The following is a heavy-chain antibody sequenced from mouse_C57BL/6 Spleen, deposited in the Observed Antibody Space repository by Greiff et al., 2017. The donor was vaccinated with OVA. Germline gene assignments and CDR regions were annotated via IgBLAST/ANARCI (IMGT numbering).Heavy chain of an antibody. J-gene: IGHJ2*01. CDR3: VRERRAYDYEGTFDY. CDR2: IRSKSSNYAT. Sequence: EVQLVESGGGLVQPKGSLKLSCAASGFTFNTYAMHWVRQAPGKGLEWVARIRSKSSNYATYYADSVKDRFTISRDDSQSMLYLQMNNLKTEDTAMYYCVRERRAYDYEGTFDYWGQGTTLTVSS. V-gene: IGHV10-3*01. CDR1: GFTFNTYA. D-gene: IGHD2-4*01.